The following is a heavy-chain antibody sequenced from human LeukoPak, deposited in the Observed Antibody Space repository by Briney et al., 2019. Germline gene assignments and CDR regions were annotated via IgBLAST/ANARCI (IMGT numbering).Heavy chain of an antibody. D-gene: IGHD3-9*01. CDR1: GFTFSSYA. CDR3: ARGGYDILTGYSTLGY. Sequence: GGSLRLSCAASGFTFSSYAMHWVRQAPGKGLEWVAVISYDGSNKYYADSVKGRFTISRDNSKNTLYLQMNSLRAEDTAVYYCARGGYDILTGYSTLGYWGQGTLVTVSS. J-gene: IGHJ4*02. CDR2: ISYDGSNK. V-gene: IGHV3-30-3*01.